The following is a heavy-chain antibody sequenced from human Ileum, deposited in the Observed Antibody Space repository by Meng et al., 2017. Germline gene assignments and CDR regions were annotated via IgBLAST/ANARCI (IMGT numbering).Heavy chain of an antibody. J-gene: IGHJ4*02. CDR1: GDSISSRDW. V-gene: IGHV4-4*02. CDR2: ISQESGRT. CDR3: VRNEGYSLGD. Sequence: QVQRQGSGPGLVKPSGPLSLTCAVSGDSISSRDWWSWVRQPPGKGLEWIGEISQESGRTNYNPSLKSRVTISLDKSKNQFSLNLNSVTAADTAVYYCVRNEGYSLGDWGQGTLVTVSS. D-gene: IGHD2-21*01.